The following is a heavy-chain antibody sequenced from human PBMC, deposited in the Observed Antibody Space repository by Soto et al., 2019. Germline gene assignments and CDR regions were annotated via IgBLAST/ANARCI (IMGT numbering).Heavy chain of an antibody. CDR3: ASSEGIAVAVQAGWFDP. CDR2: IIPIFGTA. V-gene: IGHV1-69*06. CDR1: GGTFNSYA. Sequence: QVQLVPSGAEVKKPGSSVKVSCKASGGTFNSYAITWLRQAPGQGPEWRGGIIPIFGTANYAQKCQGRFTITADKSTSTAYMELSSLRSEDTAVYYCASSEGIAVAVQAGWFDPWGQGPLVTVSS. J-gene: IGHJ5*02. D-gene: IGHD6-19*01.